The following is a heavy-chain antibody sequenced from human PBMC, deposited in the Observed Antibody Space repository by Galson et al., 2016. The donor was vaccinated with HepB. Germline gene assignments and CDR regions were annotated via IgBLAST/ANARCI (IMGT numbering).Heavy chain of an antibody. V-gene: IGHV4-59*01. Sequence: SETLSLTCTVSGGSISSYYWSWIRQPPGKGLDWVGYIYYTGSTNYNPSLKSRVTISIDTSKNQFSLKLSSVTAADTAVYYCARGGINWDWYFDLWGRGTLVTVSS. J-gene: IGHJ2*01. CDR3: ARGGINWDWYFDL. CDR1: GGSISSYY. D-gene: IGHD7-27*01. CDR2: IYYTGST.